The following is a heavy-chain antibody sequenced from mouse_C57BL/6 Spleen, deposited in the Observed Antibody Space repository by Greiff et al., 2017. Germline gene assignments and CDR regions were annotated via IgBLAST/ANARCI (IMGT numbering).Heavy chain of an antibody. CDR3: AREDYGSSPFAY. CDR2: ISDGGSYT. J-gene: IGHJ3*01. Sequence: EVKLVESGGGLVKPGGSLKLSCAASGFTFSSYAMSWVRQTPEKRLEWVATISDGGSYTYYPDNVKGRFTISRDNAKNNLYLQKSHLKSEDTAMYYCAREDYGSSPFAYWGQGTLVTVSA. V-gene: IGHV5-4*01. CDR1: GFTFSSYA. D-gene: IGHD1-1*01.